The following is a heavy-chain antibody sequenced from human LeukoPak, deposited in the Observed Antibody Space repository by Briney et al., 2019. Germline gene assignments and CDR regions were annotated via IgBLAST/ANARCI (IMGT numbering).Heavy chain of an antibody. Sequence: GGSLRLSCAASGFTVSSNYMSWVRQAPGKGLEWVSVIYSGGSTYYADSVKGGFTISRDNSKNTLYLQMNSLRAEDTAVYYCARDGSLLYYYYGMDVWGQGTTVTVSS. D-gene: IGHD2-15*01. J-gene: IGHJ6*02. CDR1: GFTVSSNY. V-gene: IGHV3-66*01. CDR3: ARDGSLLYYYYGMDV. CDR2: IYSGGST.